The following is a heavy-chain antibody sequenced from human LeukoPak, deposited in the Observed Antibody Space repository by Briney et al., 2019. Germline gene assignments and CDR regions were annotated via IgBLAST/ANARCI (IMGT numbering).Heavy chain of an antibody. CDR2: ISYDGSNK. Sequence: QPGGSLRLSCAASGFTFSSYGMHWVRQAPGRGLEWVAVISYDGSNKHYADSVRGRFTISRDNSKNSLDLQMNSLRAEDTAVYYCAYSSPSRSFDYWGQRTLVTVSS. CDR3: AYSSPSRSFDY. D-gene: IGHD6-13*01. J-gene: IGHJ4*02. CDR1: GFTFSSYG. V-gene: IGHV3-30*03.